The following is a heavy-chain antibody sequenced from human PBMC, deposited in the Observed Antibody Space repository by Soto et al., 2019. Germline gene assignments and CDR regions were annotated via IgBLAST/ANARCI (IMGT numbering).Heavy chain of an antibody. CDR1: GYTFNSYA. V-gene: IGHV1-3*01. CDR2: INAGNGNT. J-gene: IGHJ4*02. Sequence: ASVKVSSKASGYTFNSYAMHWVRQAPGQRLEWMGWINAGNGNTKYSQKFQGRVTITRDTSASTAYMELSSLRSEDTAVYYCASGYYYDSSLWYWGQGTLVTVSS. D-gene: IGHD3-22*01. CDR3: ASGYYYDSSLWY.